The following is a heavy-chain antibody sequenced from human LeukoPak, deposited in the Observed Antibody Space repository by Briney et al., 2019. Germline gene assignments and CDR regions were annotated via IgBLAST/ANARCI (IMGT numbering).Heavy chain of an antibody. CDR2: INHSGST. CDR1: GGSFSGYY. J-gene: IGHJ4*02. Sequence: SETLSLTCAVYGGSFSGYYWSWIRQPPGKGLEWIGEINHSGSTNYNPSLKSRVTIPVDTSKNQFSLKLSSVTAADTAVYYCARGGPGRFIAKYYFDYWGQGTLVTVSS. D-gene: IGHD6-13*01. CDR3: ARGGPGRFIAKYYFDY. V-gene: IGHV4-34*01.